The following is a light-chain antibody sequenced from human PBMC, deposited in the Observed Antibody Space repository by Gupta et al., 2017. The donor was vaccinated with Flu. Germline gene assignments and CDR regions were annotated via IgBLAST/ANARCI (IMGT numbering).Light chain of an antibody. Sequence: EIVLTQSPTILSVSPGVRVTLSCRASHSIITNLAWYQQRPGRPPRLLVYGASTRATGVPARFSGSGYGKEFTLTISSRQSEDSAIYYCQQYNNWPPLTFGGGAKVEIK. CDR2: GAS. CDR1: HSIITN. CDR3: QQYNNWPPLT. V-gene: IGKV3-15*01. J-gene: IGKJ4*01.